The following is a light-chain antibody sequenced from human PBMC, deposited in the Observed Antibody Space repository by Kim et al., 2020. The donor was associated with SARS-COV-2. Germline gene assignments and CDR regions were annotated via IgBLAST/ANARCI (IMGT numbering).Light chain of an antibody. CDR2: AAS. Sequence: DIQMTQSPSSLAASVGDRVTIACRASQSISTYLNWYQQKLGKAPKLLIYAASSLQSGVPSRFSGSGSGTDFTLTISSLQPEDFATYYCQQSHTTPLLTFGGGTKVDIK. CDR1: QSISTY. V-gene: IGKV1-39*01. CDR3: QQSHTTPLLT. J-gene: IGKJ4*01.